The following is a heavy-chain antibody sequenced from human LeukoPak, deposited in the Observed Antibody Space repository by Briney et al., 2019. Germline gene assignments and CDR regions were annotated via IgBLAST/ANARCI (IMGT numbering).Heavy chain of an antibody. Sequence: GASVKVSCKASGYTFTTYGINWVRQAPGQGLEWLSWIDTYNGNTNYVQKLQDRVTVTTDTSTSTAYMELRSLRSDDTAVYYCARDWEYDFWSGYYVDWGQGTLVTVSS. CDR1: GYTFTTYG. CDR3: ARDWEYDFWSGYYVD. V-gene: IGHV1-18*01. J-gene: IGHJ4*02. CDR2: IDTYNGNT. D-gene: IGHD3-3*01.